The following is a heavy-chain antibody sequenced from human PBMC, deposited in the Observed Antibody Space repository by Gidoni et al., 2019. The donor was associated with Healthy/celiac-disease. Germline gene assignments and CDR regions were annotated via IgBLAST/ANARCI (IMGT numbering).Heavy chain of an antibody. J-gene: IGHJ3*02. CDR3: TRPNYDFWSGSGAFDI. CDR1: GFTFSGSA. CDR2: IRSKANSYAT. V-gene: IGHV3-73*02. Sequence: EVQLVESGGGLVQPGGSLKLSCAASGFTFSGSARHWVRQASGKGLEWVGRIRSKANSYATAYAASVKGRFTISRDDSKNTAYLQMNSLKTEDTAVYYCTRPNYDFWSGSGAFDIWGQGTMVTVSS. D-gene: IGHD3-3*01.